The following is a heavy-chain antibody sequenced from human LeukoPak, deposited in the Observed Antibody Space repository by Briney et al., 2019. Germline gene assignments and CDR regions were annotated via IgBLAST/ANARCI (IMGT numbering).Heavy chain of an antibody. V-gene: IGHV1-2*02. J-gene: IGHJ4*02. CDR3: ARVPLGVYYYDSSGYYYFDY. CDR1: GYTFTDYY. D-gene: IGHD3-22*01. Sequence: ASVKVSCKASGYTFTDYYLHWVRQAPGQGLEWMGWINPNSGGTNYAQKFQGRATMTRDTSISTAYMEVSRLRYEDTAVYYCARVPLGVYYYDSSGYYYFDYWGQGTLVTVSS. CDR2: INPNSGGT.